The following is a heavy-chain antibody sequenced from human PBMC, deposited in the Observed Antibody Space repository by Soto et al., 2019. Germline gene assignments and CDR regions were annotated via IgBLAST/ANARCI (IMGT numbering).Heavy chain of an antibody. CDR1: GGSFSGYY. Sequence: SETLSLTCAVYGGSFSGYYWSWIRQPPGKGLEWIGEINHSGSTNYNPSLKSRVTISVDTSKNQFSLKLSSVTAADTAVYYCARDLGAILPHWGQGTLVTVSS. CDR2: INHSGST. CDR3: ARDLGAILPH. V-gene: IGHV4-34*01. D-gene: IGHD1-26*01. J-gene: IGHJ4*02.